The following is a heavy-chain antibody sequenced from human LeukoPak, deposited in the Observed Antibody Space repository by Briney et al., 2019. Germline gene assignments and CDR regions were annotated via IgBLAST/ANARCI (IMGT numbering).Heavy chain of an antibody. Sequence: PSETLSLTCTVSGGSISSYYWSWIRQPAGKGLEWIGYIYYSGSTNYNPSLKSRVTISVDTSKNQFSLKLSSVTAADTAVYYCARGATIFGVVLDAFDIWGQGTMVTVSS. CDR2: IYYSGST. V-gene: IGHV4-59*01. CDR3: ARGATIFGVVLDAFDI. J-gene: IGHJ3*02. D-gene: IGHD3-3*01. CDR1: GGSISSYY.